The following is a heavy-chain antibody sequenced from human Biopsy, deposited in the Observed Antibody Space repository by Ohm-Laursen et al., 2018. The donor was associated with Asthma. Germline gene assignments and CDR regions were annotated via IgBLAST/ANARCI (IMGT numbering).Heavy chain of an antibody. J-gene: IGHJ3*01. CDR2: VNTGNGDT. D-gene: IGHD3-9*01. V-gene: IGHV1-3*04. CDR3: ARTYYDFLTGQVKDVFGV. Sequence: GASVKVSRKASGYNFISFAIHWVRQAPRQRLEWMGWVNTGNGDTKYSQKFQGRVTITRDTSASTAYMELRSLRSEDTATYYCARTYYDFLTGQVKDVFGVWGQGTMATVSS. CDR1: GYNFISFA.